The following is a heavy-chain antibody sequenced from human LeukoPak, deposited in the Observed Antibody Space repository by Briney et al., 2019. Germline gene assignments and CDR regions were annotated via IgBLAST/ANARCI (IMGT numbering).Heavy chain of an antibody. D-gene: IGHD2-21*01. Sequence: SETLSLTCAVYGGSFSGYYWSWIRQPPGKGLEWIGEINHSGSTNYNPSLKSRVTMSVDTSKNQFSLKLSSVTATDTAVYYCARTPFPEHFDSWGQGSLVTVSS. CDR3: ARTPFPEHFDS. CDR2: INHSGST. V-gene: IGHV4-34*01. J-gene: IGHJ4*02. CDR1: GGSFSGYY.